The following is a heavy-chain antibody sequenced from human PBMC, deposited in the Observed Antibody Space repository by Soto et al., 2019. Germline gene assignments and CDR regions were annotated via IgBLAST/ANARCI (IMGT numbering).Heavy chain of an antibody. V-gene: IGHV1-69*01. CDR3: AVAAVREIMAQESSGMAV. CDR1: GGTLSDYA. J-gene: IGHJ6*02. Sequence: QVQLVQSGAEVKTPGSSVKVSCKASGGTLSDYAISWVRQAPGQGLEWMGGIMPTVDSANYAQNFQGRLTISADESTSTANLELSSLRSDDTAVYYRAVAAVREIMAQESSGMAVWGQGTTVIVSS. D-gene: IGHD3-10*01. CDR2: IMPTVDSA.